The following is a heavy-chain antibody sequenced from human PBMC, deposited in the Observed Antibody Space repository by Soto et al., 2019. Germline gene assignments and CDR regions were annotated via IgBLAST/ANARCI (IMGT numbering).Heavy chain of an antibody. J-gene: IGHJ6*02. V-gene: IGHV4-4*02. CDR2: IYHSGST. Sequence: SETLSLTCAVSGGSISSSNWWSWVRQPPGKGLEWIGEIYHSGSTNYNPSLKSRVTISVDKSKNQFSLKLSSVTAADTAVYYCARGKGGATGYYYYGMDVWGQGTTVTVS. CDR1: GGSISSSNW. D-gene: IGHD2-21*01. CDR3: ARGKGGATGYYYYGMDV.